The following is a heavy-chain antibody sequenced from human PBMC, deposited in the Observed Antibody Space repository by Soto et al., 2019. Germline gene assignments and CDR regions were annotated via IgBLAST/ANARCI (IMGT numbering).Heavy chain of an antibody. CDR3: ATGEIDLTTVTTGDY. Sequence: ASVKVSCKVSGYTLTELSMHWVRQAPGKGLEWMGGFDPEDGETIYAQKFQGRVTMTEDTSTDTAYMELSSLRSEDTAVYYCATGEIDLTTVTTGDYWGQGTLVTVSS. CDR2: FDPEDGET. D-gene: IGHD4-17*01. CDR1: GYTLTELS. V-gene: IGHV1-24*01. J-gene: IGHJ4*02.